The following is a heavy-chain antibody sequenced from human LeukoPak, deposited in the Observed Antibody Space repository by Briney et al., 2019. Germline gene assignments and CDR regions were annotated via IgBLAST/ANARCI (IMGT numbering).Heavy chain of an antibody. CDR1: GFTFSSYG. D-gene: IGHD1-26*01. CDR3: AREGIVGATTLDY. J-gene: IGHJ4*02. CDR2: IRYDGSNK. Sequence: GGSLRLSCAASGFTFSSYGMHWVRQAPGKGLEWVAFIRYDGSNKYYADSVKGRFTISRDNAKNSLYLQMNSLRAEDTAVYFCAREGIVGATTLDYWGQGTLVTVSS. V-gene: IGHV3-30*02.